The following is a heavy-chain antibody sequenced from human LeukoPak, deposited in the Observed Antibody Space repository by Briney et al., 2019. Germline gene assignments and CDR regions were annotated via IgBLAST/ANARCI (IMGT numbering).Heavy chain of an antibody. CDR2: INPSGGST. D-gene: IGHD5-24*01. CDR1: GYTFTGYY. Sequence: ASVKVSCKASGYTFTGYYMHWVRQAPGQGLEWMGIINPSGGSTSNAQKFQGRVTMTRDTSTSTVYMELSSLRSEDTAVYYCARVREHTATHDAFDIWGQGTMVTVSS. J-gene: IGHJ3*02. V-gene: IGHV1-46*01. CDR3: ARVREHTATHDAFDI.